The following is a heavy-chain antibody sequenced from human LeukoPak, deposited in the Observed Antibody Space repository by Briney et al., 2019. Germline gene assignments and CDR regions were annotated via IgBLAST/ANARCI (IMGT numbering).Heavy chain of an antibody. J-gene: IGHJ4*02. Sequence: GASLKISCKGSGYSFTSYWIGWVRQMPGKGLEWMGIIYPGDSDTRYSPSFQGQVTISADKSISTAYLQWSSLKASDTAMYYCARGIPRACTNGVCSPKYYFDYWGQGTLVTVSS. CDR3: ARGIPRACTNGVCSPKYYFDY. CDR1: GYSFTSYW. V-gene: IGHV5-51*01. CDR2: IYPGDSDT. D-gene: IGHD2-8*01.